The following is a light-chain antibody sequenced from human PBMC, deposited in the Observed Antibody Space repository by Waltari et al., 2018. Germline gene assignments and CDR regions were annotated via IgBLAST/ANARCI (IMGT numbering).Light chain of an antibody. CDR1: KLGEKY. CDR2: QDS. J-gene: IGLJ1*01. Sequence: SYELTQPPSVSVSPGQTASITCSGDKLGEKYACWYQQKPGQSPVLVIYQDSKRPSGLPERFSVSTSGNTATLTISGTQAMDEAYYYCQAWDSSTALYVFGTGTKVTVL. V-gene: IGLV3-1*01. CDR3: QAWDSSTALYV.